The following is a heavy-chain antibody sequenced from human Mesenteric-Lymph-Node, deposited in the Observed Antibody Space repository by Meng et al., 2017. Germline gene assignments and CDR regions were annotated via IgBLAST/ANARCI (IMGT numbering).Heavy chain of an antibody. CDR2: IYPGDSST. V-gene: IGHV5-51*01. D-gene: IGHD2-2*01. CDR1: GYSFSSSL. CDR3: AGTLYHDYYNFVIDV. J-gene: IGHJ6*02. Sequence: GESLKISCKCSGYSFSSSLIGWGRQMPGKGLEYMGVIYPGDSSTRNSPYFQGQVTITADKSISTAYLQWSTLKASDTTTYYCAGTLYHDYYNFVIDVWGQGTTVTVSS.